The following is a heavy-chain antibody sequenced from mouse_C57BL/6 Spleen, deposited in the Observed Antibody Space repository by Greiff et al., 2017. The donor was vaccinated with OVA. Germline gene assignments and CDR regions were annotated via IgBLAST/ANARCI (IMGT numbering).Heavy chain of an antibody. D-gene: IGHD1-1*01. CDR2: ISYDGSN. CDR3: ASYYYGSSHWYFDV. V-gene: IGHV3-6*01. Sequence: VQLKESGPGLVKPSQSLSLTCSVTGYSITSGYYWNWIRQFPGNKLEWMGCISYDGSNKYNPSLKNRISITRDTSKNQFFLKLKSVTTEDTATYYCASYYYGSSHWYFDVWGTGTTVTVSS. CDR1: GYSITSGYY. J-gene: IGHJ1*03.